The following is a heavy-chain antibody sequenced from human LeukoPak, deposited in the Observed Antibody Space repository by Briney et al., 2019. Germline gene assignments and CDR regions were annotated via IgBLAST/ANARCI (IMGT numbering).Heavy chain of an antibody. CDR2: IIPIYGRV. CDR1: GSAFRSYA. J-gene: IGHJ6*03. D-gene: IGHD3-16*01. Sequence: PSASVKVSCESSGSAFRSYAISWVRQAPGQRLEWMGGIIPIYGRVDHAQKFQGRVTLTADESTSTAYLELTSLRYEDTAVYYCAKDPGVVPFHYMDVWGKGTTVTVSS. V-gene: IGHV1-69*13. CDR3: AKDPGVVPFHYMDV.